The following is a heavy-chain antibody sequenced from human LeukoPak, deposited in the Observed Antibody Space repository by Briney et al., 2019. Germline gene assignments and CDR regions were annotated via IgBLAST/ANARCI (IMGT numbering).Heavy chain of an antibody. CDR3: ARGFLGDYFGSGSYYVFDY. J-gene: IGHJ4*02. D-gene: IGHD3-10*01. V-gene: IGHV4-39*07. CDR2: IFYSGST. Sequence: SGTLSLTCTVSGGSISSSSYYWGWIRQPPGKGLEWIGTIFYSGSTYYNPSLKSRVTMSEDTSKNQFSLKLSSVTAADTAVYYCARGFLGDYFGSGSYYVFDYWGQGTLVTVSS. CDR1: GGSISSSSYY.